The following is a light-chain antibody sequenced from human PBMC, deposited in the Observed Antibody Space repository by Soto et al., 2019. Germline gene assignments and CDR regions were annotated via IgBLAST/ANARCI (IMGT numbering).Light chain of an antibody. CDR1: QSVSSN. J-gene: IGKJ1*01. Sequence: EIVMTQSPATLSVSPGERATLSCRASQSVSSNLAWYQQKPGQAPRLLIYSASRRATGFPGRFSGSGSGTDFTLAISSLQPEDSATYYCLQDINYPWTFGQGTKVDI. CDR2: SAS. CDR3: LQDINYPWT. V-gene: IGKV3-15*01.